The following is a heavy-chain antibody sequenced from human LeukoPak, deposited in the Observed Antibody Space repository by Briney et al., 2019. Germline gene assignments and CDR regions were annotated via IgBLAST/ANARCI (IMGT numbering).Heavy chain of an antibody. CDR2: IFHNASI. CDR3: AQSSRARGVSPSTFLFLGIDL. J-gene: IGHJ2*01. Sequence: PSETLSLTCAVSVGSTSSGGYSWHWSRQSPGKGLEWIGYIFHNASIYPTPSLESPVTISVDRSKNQFSLKLISVTATDPAVFYRAQSSRARGVSPSTFLFLGIDLWGRGTLVTVSS. CDR1: VGSTSSGGYS. D-gene: IGHD3-10*01. V-gene: IGHV4-30-2*06.